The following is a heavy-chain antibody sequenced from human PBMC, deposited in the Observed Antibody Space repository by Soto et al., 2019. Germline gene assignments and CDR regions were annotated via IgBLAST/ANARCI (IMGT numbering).Heavy chain of an antibody. D-gene: IGHD1-26*01. CDR1: GGSFSGYY. CDR3: ARALGATEVFDY. Sequence: LSLTCAVYGGSFSGYYWSWIRQPPGKGLEWIGEINHSGSTNYNPSLKSRVTISVDTSKNQFSLKLSSVTAADTAVYYCARALGATEVFDYWGQGTLVTVSS. CDR2: INHSGST. J-gene: IGHJ4*02. V-gene: IGHV4-34*01.